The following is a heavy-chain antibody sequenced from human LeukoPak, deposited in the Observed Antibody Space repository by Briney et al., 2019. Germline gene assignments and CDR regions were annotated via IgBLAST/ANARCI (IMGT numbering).Heavy chain of an antibody. CDR3: ASGGGGKSSSWRYYYYYGMDV. CDR1: GFTLSSYA. Sequence: PGGSLRLSCAASGFTLSSYATSWVRQAPGKGLEWVSAISGSGGSTYYADSVKGRFAISRDNSKNTLYLQMNSLRAEDTAVYYCASGGGGKSSSWRYYYYYGMDVWGQGTTVTVSS. V-gene: IGHV3-23*01. CDR2: ISGSGGST. D-gene: IGHD6-13*01. J-gene: IGHJ6*02.